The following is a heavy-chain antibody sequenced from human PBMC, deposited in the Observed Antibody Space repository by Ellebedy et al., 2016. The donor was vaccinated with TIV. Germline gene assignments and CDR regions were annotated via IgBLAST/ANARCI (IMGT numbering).Heavy chain of an antibody. V-gene: IGHV1-18*04. CDR3: ARGNWGEVGDY. D-gene: IGHD7-27*01. J-gene: IGHJ4*02. CDR2: TSAYNGNT. CDR1: GYTFTTYG. Sequence: AASVKVSCKASGYTFTTYGINCVRQAPGQGLEWMGWTSAYNGNTENAQKFQGRVTMTTDTSTSTAYMELRSLMSDDTAVYFCARGNWGEVGDYWGQGTLVTVSS.